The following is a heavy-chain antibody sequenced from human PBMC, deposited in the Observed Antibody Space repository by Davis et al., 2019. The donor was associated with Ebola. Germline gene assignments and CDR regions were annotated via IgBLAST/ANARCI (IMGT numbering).Heavy chain of an antibody. CDR2: IKQDGSAK. V-gene: IGHV3-7*01. D-gene: IGHD3-16*01. Sequence: GESLKISCVASGFTFTNSWMAWVRQAPGKGLEWVANIKQDGSAKYYVDSVKGRFTISRDNPKTSLYLQMNSLRAEDTAVYYCARALGGEDDWGQGTLVTVSS. CDR1: GFTFTNSW. CDR3: ARALGGEDD. J-gene: IGHJ4*02.